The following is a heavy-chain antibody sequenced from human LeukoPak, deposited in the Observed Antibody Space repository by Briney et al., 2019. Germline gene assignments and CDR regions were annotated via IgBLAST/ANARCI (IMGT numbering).Heavy chain of an antibody. CDR2: INPNDGDT. Sequence: ASVTVSCKASGYTFTDYYMHWVRQAPGQGFEWMGWINPNDGDTNYAQKFQGRATMTRDTSISTAHMEVSRLRSDDTAVYYCARANFLYCSSTTCLFDYWGQGTLVTVSS. V-gene: IGHV1-2*02. D-gene: IGHD2-2*01. CDR1: GYTFTDYY. CDR3: ARANFLYCSSTTCLFDY. J-gene: IGHJ4*02.